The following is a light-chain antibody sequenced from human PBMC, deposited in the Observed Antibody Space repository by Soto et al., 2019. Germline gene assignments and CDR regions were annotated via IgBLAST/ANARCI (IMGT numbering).Light chain of an antibody. V-gene: IGKV1-9*01. Sequence: DIQLTQSPSFLSASVGDRVTITCRASQGISSFLAWYQQKPGKAPKLLIYAASTLQSGVPSRFSGSGSGTEFTPTIGSLQPEDFATYYCQQIKSDPFTFGPGTKVDIK. CDR3: QQIKSDPFT. CDR2: AAS. J-gene: IGKJ3*01. CDR1: QGISSF.